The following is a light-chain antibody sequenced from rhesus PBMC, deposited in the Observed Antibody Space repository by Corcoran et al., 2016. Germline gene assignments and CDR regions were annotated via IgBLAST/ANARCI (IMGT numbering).Light chain of an antibody. CDR2: DSS. CDR1: QGISTY. V-gene: IGKV1-38*01. J-gene: IGKJ4*01. Sequence: DIQLTQSPSSLSASVGDRLTITCRASQGISTYLAWFQQKSGKAPNLLIYDSSILQSWVPSRVSGSGSGTEIILTLSSLQPEDFASYYCQQRYSHPPTFGGGTQVEIK. CDR3: QQRYSHPPT.